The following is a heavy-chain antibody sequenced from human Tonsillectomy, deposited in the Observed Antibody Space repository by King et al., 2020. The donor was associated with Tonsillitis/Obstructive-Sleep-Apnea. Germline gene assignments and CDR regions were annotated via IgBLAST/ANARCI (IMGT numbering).Heavy chain of an antibody. D-gene: IGHD4-17*01. V-gene: IGHV3-11*05. CDR3: ARDPDGDYGAY. CDR2: ISSGGTYT. Sequence: QLVQSGGGLVKPGGSLRLSCAASGFTFSDYYMSWICQAPGKGLEWISYISSGGTYTNYADSVKGRFTISRDNAKNSLYLQMNSLRAEDTAVYYCARDPDGDYGAYWGQGTLVTVSS. J-gene: IGHJ4*02. CDR1: GFTFSDYY.